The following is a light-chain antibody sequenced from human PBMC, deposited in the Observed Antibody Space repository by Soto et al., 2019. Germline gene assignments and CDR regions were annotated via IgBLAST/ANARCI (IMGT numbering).Light chain of an antibody. CDR2: GAS. Sequence: AIQMTQSPSSLSASVGDRVTITCRASQDIRKDLAWYQQKPGKAPQILIYGASTLQTGVASRFSGSGSATDFTLTIRSLQPEDVATYYCQKYDSAPLTFGGGTKVDIK. V-gene: IGKV1-6*01. CDR3: QKYDSAPLT. CDR1: QDIRKD. J-gene: IGKJ4*01.